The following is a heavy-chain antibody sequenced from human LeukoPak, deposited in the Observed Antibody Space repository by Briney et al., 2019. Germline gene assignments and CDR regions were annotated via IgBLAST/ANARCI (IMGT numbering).Heavy chain of an antibody. J-gene: IGHJ6*02. CDR2: ISYDGSNK. V-gene: IGHV3-30*18. Sequence: PGGSLRLSCAASGFTFSSYGMHWVRQAPGKGLEWVAVISYDGSNKYYADSVKGRFTISRDNSKNTLYLQMNSLRAEDTAVYYCAKQPGRGVGAPLGMDVWGQGTTVTVSS. CDR3: AKQPGRGVGAPLGMDV. D-gene: IGHD1-26*01. CDR1: GFTFSSYG.